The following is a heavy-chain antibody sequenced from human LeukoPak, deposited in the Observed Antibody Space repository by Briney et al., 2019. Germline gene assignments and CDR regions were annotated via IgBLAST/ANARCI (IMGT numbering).Heavy chain of an antibody. Sequence: QSGGSLRLSCAASGFTVSSNYMSWVRQAPGKGLEWVSVIYSGGSTYYADSVKGRFTISRDNSKNTLYLQMNSLRAEDTAVYYCAGTGYSSSWYPVKYYYYYYGMDVWGQGTTVTVSS. V-gene: IGHV3-66*01. CDR2: IYSGGST. J-gene: IGHJ6*02. CDR3: AGTGYSSSWYPVKYYYYYYGMDV. D-gene: IGHD6-13*01. CDR1: GFTVSSNY.